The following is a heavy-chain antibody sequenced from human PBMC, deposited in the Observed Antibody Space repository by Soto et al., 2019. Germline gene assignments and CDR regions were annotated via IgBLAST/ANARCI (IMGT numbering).Heavy chain of an antibody. CDR3: AIEAVAPAGNKRGFDY. Sequence: GGSLRLSCAASGFSFSSYWMHWVRQAPGKGLVWVSCINGDGSSTSYADSVKGRFTISRDNAKNTLYLQMNSLRAEDTAVYYCAIEAVAPAGNKRGFDYWGQGTLVTVSS. CDR2: INGDGSST. CDR1: GFSFSSYW. J-gene: IGHJ4*02. V-gene: IGHV3-74*01. D-gene: IGHD6-13*01.